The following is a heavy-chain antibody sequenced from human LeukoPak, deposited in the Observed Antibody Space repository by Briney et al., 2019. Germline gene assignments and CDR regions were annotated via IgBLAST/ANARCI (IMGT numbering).Heavy chain of an antibody. CDR2: IIPILGIA. J-gene: IGHJ4*02. D-gene: IGHD3-22*01. Sequence: SVKVSCKASGGTFSSYAISWVRQAPGQGLEWMGRIIPILGIANYAQKFQGRVTITADKSTSTAYMELSSLRSEDTAEYYCAFGAYDSSGYYGYWGQGTLVTVSS. V-gene: IGHV1-69*04. CDR3: AFGAYDSSGYYGY. CDR1: GGTFSSYA.